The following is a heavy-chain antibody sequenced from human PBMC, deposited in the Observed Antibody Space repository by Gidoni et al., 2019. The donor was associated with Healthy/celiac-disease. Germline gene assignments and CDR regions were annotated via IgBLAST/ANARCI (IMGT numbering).Heavy chain of an antibody. CDR3: AKVGGVAVAGAFDY. CDR1: GFTFSSYG. Sequence: QVQLVESGGGVVKPGRSLRLSCAASGFTFSSYGMHWVRQAPGKGLEGVAVISYDGSNKYYADSVKGRFTISRDNSKNTLYLQMNSLRAEDTAVYYCAKVGGVAVAGAFDYWGQGTLVTVSS. V-gene: IGHV3-30*18. J-gene: IGHJ4*02. CDR2: ISYDGSNK. D-gene: IGHD6-19*01.